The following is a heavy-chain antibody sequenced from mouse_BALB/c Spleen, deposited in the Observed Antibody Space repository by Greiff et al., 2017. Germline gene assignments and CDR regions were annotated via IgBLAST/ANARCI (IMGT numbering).Heavy chain of an antibody. CDR1: GYSITSDYA. V-gene: IGHV3-2*02. CDR3: AREKITTGYAMDY. CDR2: ISYSGST. J-gene: IGHJ4*01. Sequence: EVHLVESGPGLVKPSQSLSLTCTVTGYSITSDYAWNRIRQFPGNKLEWMGYISYSGSTSYNPSLKSRISITRDTSKNQFFLQLNSVTTEDTATYYCAREKITTGYAMDYWGQGTSVTVSS. D-gene: IGHD2-4*01.